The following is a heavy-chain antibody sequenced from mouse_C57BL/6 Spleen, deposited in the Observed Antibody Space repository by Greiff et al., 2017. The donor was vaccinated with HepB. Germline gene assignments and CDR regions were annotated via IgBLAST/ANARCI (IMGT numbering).Heavy chain of an antibody. Sequence: EVKLMESGGGLVQPGASLRLSCAASGFTFNDYHMSWVRQPPGKAPEWLAWIRNKANGYATEYTVSVKGRFTISRDNSQNILYLHMNTLRAEDSATYYCVKAVSSGSSYTWFAYWGQGTLVTVSA. CDR3: VKAVSSGSSYTWFAY. V-gene: IGHV7-4*01. D-gene: IGHD1-1*01. J-gene: IGHJ3*01. CDR2: IRNKANGYAT. CDR1: GFTFNDYH.